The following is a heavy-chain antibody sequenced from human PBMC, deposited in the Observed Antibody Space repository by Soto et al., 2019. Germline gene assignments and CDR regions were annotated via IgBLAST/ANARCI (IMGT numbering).Heavy chain of an antibody. CDR3: ARDVDARADI. CDR1: GFTLTRSA. Sequence: GGSLRLSCAGSGFTLTRSAVSWVRQAPGKGLEWVSGISAGGGGTYYADSVKGRFTISRDTSKNTVYLQMNSLRVEDTAVYYCARDVDARADIWGQGTMVTVSS. CDR2: ISAGGGGT. J-gene: IGHJ3*02. V-gene: IGHV3-23*01. D-gene: IGHD5-12*01.